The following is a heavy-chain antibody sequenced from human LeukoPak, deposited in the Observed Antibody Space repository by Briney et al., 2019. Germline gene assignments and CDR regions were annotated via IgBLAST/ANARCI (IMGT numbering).Heavy chain of an antibody. CDR2: IKQDGSEK. V-gene: IGHV3-7*01. CDR1: GFTFSSYW. J-gene: IGHJ4*02. D-gene: IGHD3-3*01. Sequence: GGSLRLSCAASGFTFSSYWMSWVRQAPGKGLEWVANIKQDGSEKYYVDSVKGRFTISRDNAKNSLYLQMNSLRADDTAVYYCARDLELSAVYYFDSWGQGTLVIVSS. CDR3: ARDLELSAVYYFDS.